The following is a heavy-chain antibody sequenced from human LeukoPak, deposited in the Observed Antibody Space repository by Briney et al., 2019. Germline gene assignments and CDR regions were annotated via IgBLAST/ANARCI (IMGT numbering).Heavy chain of an antibody. CDR3: AGYYYDSSRGFDL. J-gene: IGHJ5*02. CDR1: GFKFDDYG. Sequence: PGGSLRLSCAASGFKFDDYGLSWLRQAPGKGLEWVCDINWNGAWTGYADSVKGRFTISRDNAKNSLYLQMNSLRAEDTALYYCAGYYYDSSRGFDLWGQGTLVTVSA. CDR2: INWNGAWT. D-gene: IGHD3-22*01. V-gene: IGHV3-20*04.